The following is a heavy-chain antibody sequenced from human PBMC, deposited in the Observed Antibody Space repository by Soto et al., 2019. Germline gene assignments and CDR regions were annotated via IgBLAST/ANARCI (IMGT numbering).Heavy chain of an antibody. CDR1: GYTFTGYY. Sequence: KVSCKASGYTFTGYYMHWVRQAPGQGLEWMGWINPNSGGTNYAQKFQGRVTMTRDTSISTAYMELSRLRSDDTAVYYCAREEEVYYYDSSGYYQEDYWGQGTLVTVSS. J-gene: IGHJ4*02. CDR2: INPNSGGT. CDR3: AREEEVYYYDSSGYYQEDY. D-gene: IGHD3-22*01. V-gene: IGHV1-2*02.